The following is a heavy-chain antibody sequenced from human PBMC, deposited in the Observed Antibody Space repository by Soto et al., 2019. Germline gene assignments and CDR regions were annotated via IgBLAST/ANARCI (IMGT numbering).Heavy chain of an antibody. CDR1: GITFRDYW. CDR2: IKRDGSVK. D-gene: IGHD3-3*01. Sequence: GGSLRLSCAASGITFRDYWMTWVRQAPGKEMEWLANIKRDGSVKYYVDSVKGRFTISRDNTKNSLYLQMNNLRAEDTSVYYCATRPPGERYFGVLDFWSQGTLVTVSS. J-gene: IGHJ4*02. V-gene: IGHV3-7*02. CDR3: ATRPPGERYFGVLDF.